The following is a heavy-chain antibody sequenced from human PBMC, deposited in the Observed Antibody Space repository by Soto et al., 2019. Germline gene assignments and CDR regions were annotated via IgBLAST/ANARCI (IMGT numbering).Heavy chain of an antibody. CDR2: ISAYNGNT. D-gene: IGHD3-16*02. V-gene: IGHV1-18*01. CDR3: ARVALNNWFDP. CDR1: GSTFTSYG. Sequence: ASVQVSCQASGSTFTSYGISWVRQAPGQGLEWMGWISAYNGNTNYAQKLQGRVTMTTDTSTSTAYMELRSLRSDDTAVYYCARVALNNWFDPWGQGTLVTVSS. J-gene: IGHJ5*02.